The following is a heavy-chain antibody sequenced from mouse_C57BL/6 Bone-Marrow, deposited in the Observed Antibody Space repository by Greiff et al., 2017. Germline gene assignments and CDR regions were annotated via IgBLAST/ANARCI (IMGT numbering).Heavy chain of an antibody. Sequence: VQLQESGAELARPGASVKMSCKASGYTFTSYTMHWVKQRPGQGLEWIGYINPSSGYTKYKQKFKDKATLTADKSSSTAYMQRSSLTSEDSAVYYCARGPYYAMDYWGQGTSVTVSS. J-gene: IGHJ4*01. CDR2: INPSSGYT. V-gene: IGHV1-4*01. CDR3: ARGPYYAMDY. CDR1: GYTFTSYT.